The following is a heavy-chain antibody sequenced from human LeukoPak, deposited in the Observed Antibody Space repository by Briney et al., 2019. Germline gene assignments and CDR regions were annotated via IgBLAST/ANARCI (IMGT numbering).Heavy chain of an antibody. Sequence: GGSLRLSCAASGFTFSSYEMNWVRQAPGKGLEWVSSIDGTSNYIYYADSVKGRFTISRDNAKNSLYLQMNSLRAEDTAVYYCAREQIDTISWPFGIDYWGQGTLVTVSS. CDR2: IDGTSNYI. J-gene: IGHJ4*02. CDR3: AREQIDTISWPFGIDY. CDR1: GFTFSSYE. D-gene: IGHD6-13*01. V-gene: IGHV3-21*01.